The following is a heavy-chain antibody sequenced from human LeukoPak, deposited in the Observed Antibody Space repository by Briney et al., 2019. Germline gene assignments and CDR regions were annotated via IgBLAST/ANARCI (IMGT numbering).Heavy chain of an antibody. D-gene: IGHD5-18*01. CDR2: VSYDGSDK. J-gene: IGHJ4*02. V-gene: IGHV3-30-3*01. CDR1: GFTFSSYA. CDR3: ANLAPTAHTAMGWH. Sequence: GGSLRLSCAASGFTFSSYAIHWVRQAPGKGLEWVAVVSYDGSDKYYADSVKGRFTISRDNSKNTLYLQMNSLRAEDTAVYYCANLAPTAHTAMGWHWGQGTLVTVSS.